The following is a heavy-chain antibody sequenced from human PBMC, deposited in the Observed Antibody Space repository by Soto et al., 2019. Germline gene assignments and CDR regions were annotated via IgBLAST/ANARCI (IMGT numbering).Heavy chain of an antibody. CDR1: GGSFSGYY. Sequence: ASETLSLTCAVYGGSFSGYYWSWIRQPPGKGLEWIGEINHSGSTNYNPSLKSRVTISVDTSKNQFSLKLSSVTAADTAVYYCALSGSYRVDYWGQGTLVTVSS. V-gene: IGHV4-34*01. D-gene: IGHD1-26*01. J-gene: IGHJ4*02. CDR2: INHSGST. CDR3: ALSGSYRVDY.